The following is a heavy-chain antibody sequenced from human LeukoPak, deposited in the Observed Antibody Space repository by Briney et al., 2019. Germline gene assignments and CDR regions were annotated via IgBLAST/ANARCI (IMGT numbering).Heavy chain of an antibody. Sequence: SETLSLTCTVSGGSISSYYWSWIRQPAGKGLEWIGRIYTSGSTNYNPSLKSRVTMSVDTSKNQFSLKLSSVTAADTAVYYCARGILTGYLRMHFDYWGQGTLVTVSS. J-gene: IGHJ4*02. D-gene: IGHD3-9*01. CDR3: ARGILTGYLRMHFDY. CDR1: GGSISSYY. V-gene: IGHV4-4*07. CDR2: IYTSGST.